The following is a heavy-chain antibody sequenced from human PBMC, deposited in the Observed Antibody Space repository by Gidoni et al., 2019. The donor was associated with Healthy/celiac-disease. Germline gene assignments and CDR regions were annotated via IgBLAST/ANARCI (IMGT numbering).Heavy chain of an antibody. CDR2: ISYDGSNK. V-gene: IGHV3-30-3*01. D-gene: IGHD7-27*01. Sequence: QVQLVASGGGVVQPGRSLRLSCAASGFTFSSYAMHWVRQAPGKGLEWVAVISYDGSNKYYADSVKGRFTISRDNSKNTLYLQMNSLRAEDTAVYYCARDPGNWFDPWGQGTLVTVSS. CDR1: GFTFSSYA. J-gene: IGHJ5*02. CDR3: ARDPGNWFDP.